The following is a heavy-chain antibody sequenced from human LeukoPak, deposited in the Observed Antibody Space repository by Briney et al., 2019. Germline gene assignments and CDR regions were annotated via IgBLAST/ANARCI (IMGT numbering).Heavy chain of an antibody. CDR2: IYYSGSI. Sequence: PSETLSLICTVSGGSISSYYWSWIRQPPGKGLEWIGHIYYSGSINYNPSLKSRVTISVDTSKNQFSLKLSSVTATDTAMYYCARSSSGSPMHYWGQGTLVTVSS. D-gene: IGHD1-26*01. J-gene: IGHJ4*02. CDR3: ARSSSGSPMHY. V-gene: IGHV4-59*01. CDR1: GGSISSYY.